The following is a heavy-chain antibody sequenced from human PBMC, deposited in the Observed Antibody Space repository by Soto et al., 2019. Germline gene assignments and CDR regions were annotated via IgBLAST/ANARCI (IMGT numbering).Heavy chain of an antibody. CDR2: INHSGST. Sequence: SETLSLTCAVYGGSFSGYYWSWIRQPPGKGLEWIGEINHSGSTNYNPSLKSRVTISVDTSKNQFSLKLSSVTAADTAVYYCASAAPPEQRKYDFKRRDWFDPWGQGTLVTVSS. J-gene: IGHJ5*02. D-gene: IGHD3-3*01. CDR3: ASAAPPEQRKYDFKRRDWFDP. CDR1: GGSFSGYY. V-gene: IGHV4-34*01.